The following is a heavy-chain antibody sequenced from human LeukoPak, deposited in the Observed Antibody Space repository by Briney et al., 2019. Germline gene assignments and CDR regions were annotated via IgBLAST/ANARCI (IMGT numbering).Heavy chain of an antibody. D-gene: IGHD6-19*01. CDR2: IYHSGST. CDR1: GGSISSGGYS. Sequence: TSETLSLTCAVSGGSISSGGYSWSWIRQPPGKGLEWIGYIYHSGSTYYNPSLKSRVTISVDTSKNQFSLKLSSVTAADTAVYYCARQGIAVAGTGVYNYWGQGTLVTVSS. J-gene: IGHJ4*02. CDR3: ARQGIAVAGTGVYNY. V-gene: IGHV4-30-2*03.